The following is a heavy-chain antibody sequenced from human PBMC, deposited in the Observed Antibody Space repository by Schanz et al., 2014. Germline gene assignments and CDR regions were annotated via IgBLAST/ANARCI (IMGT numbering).Heavy chain of an antibody. CDR2: INPNSGET. Sequence: QVQLVQSGPAVKKPGASMKVSCLASGYSFTEYFLHWVRQAPGQGLEWMGWINPNSGETNYEQKFKGRVTLTSDTSISTAFIELSGLTSDDTAPYFCARARYTGYDCSGYWGQGTLLIVSS. V-gene: IGHV1-2*02. J-gene: IGHJ4*02. CDR3: ARARYTGYDCSGY. D-gene: IGHD5-12*01. CDR1: GYSFTEYF.